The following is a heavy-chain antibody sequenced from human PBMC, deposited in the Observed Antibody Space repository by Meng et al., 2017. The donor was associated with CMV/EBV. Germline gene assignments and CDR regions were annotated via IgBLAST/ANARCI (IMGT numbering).Heavy chain of an antibody. CDR3: ARGGYCSSTSCPRGYFDL. CDR1: PCSGYY. D-gene: IGHD2-2*01. V-gene: IGHV4-34*01. J-gene: IGHJ2*01. Sequence: PCSGYYRSWIRQPPGKEREWSGEINHSGSTNYNPSLKSRVSISVDTSKNQFSLKLSSVTAADTAVYYCARGGYCSSTSCPRGYFDLGGRGTLVTVFS. CDR2: INHSGST.